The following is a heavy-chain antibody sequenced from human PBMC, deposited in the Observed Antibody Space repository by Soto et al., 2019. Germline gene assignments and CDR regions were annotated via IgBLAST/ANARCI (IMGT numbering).Heavy chain of an antibody. Sequence: PSATLSLTCTVSGGSISSYYWSWIRQPPGKGLEWIGYFYYSGSTNYNPSLKSRVTISVDTSKNQFFLKLSSVTAADTAVYYCARLSRDYDILTGYPNGAFDIWGQGTMVTVSS. CDR1: GGSISSYY. J-gene: IGHJ3*02. CDR2: FYYSGST. CDR3: ARLSRDYDILTGYPNGAFDI. V-gene: IGHV4-59*08. D-gene: IGHD3-9*01.